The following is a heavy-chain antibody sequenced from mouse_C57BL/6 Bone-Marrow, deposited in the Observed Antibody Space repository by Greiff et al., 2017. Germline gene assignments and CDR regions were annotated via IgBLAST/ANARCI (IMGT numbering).Heavy chain of an antibody. Sequence: EVKLVESGGGLVKPGGSLKLSCAASGFTFSDYGMHWVRQAPEKGLEWVAYISSGSSTIYYADTVKGRFTLSRDNAKNTLFLQMTSLRSEDTAMYYCAIWAWFAYWGQGTLVTVSA. D-gene: IGHD1-1*02. V-gene: IGHV5-17*01. CDR3: AIWAWFAY. J-gene: IGHJ3*01. CDR2: ISSGSSTI. CDR1: GFTFSDYG.